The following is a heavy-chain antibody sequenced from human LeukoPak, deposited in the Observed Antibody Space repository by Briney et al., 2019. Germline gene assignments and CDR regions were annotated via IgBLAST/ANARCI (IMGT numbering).Heavy chain of an antibody. CDR3: ANGGSGWSLWAFDY. Sequence: PGGSLRLSCAASGFTFSSYAMSWVRQAPGKGLEWVSAISGSGGSTYYADSVKGRFTISRDNSKNTLYLQMNSLRAEDTAVYYCANGGSGWSLWAFDYWGQGTLVTVSS. CDR2: ISGSGGST. D-gene: IGHD6-19*01. J-gene: IGHJ4*02. V-gene: IGHV3-23*01. CDR1: GFTFSSYA.